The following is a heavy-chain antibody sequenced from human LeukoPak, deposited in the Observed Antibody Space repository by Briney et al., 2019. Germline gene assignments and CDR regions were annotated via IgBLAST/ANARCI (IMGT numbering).Heavy chain of an antibody. D-gene: IGHD6-25*01. CDR3: AREGGDPRWLDP. CDR2: INTSGST. CDR1: GGSISSYY. V-gene: IGHV4-4*07. Sequence: SETLSLTCTVSGGSISSYYWTWIRQSAGKGLEWIGRINTSGSTNYNPSLRSRVTMSVNTSKNQFSLNLSSVTAADTAVYSCAREGGDPRWLDPWGQGTLVTVSS. J-gene: IGHJ5*02.